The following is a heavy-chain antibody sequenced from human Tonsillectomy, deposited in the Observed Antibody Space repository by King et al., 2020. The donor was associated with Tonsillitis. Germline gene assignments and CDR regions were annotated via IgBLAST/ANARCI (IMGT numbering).Heavy chain of an antibody. Sequence: QLQESGPGLVKPSETLSLTCTVSGGSISSYYWSWIRQPPGKGLEWVGYISYSGSTNYNPSLNSRVTMSVDTSKNQFSLKLSSVTAADTAVYYCASSSWFRTLDYWGQGTLVTVSS. V-gene: IGHV4-59*01. CDR3: ASSSWFRTLDY. J-gene: IGHJ4*02. CDR2: ISYSGST. D-gene: IGHD6-13*01. CDR1: GGSISSYY.